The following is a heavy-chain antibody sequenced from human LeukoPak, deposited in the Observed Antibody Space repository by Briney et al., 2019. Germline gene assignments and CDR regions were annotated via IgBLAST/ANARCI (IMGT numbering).Heavy chain of an antibody. D-gene: IGHD2-15*01. CDR2: ISTSSRYI. V-gene: IGHV3-21*01. Sequence: GGSVRLSCAASGLTFSRYSMSWVRQAPGKGLEWVSSISTSSRYIYYADSVKDRFTISRDNAKNSLYLQMNSLRAEDTAVYYCARVERDCSGGSCYYYYYAMDVWGQGTTVTVSS. J-gene: IGHJ6*02. CDR3: ARVERDCSGGSCYYYYYAMDV. CDR1: GLTFSRYS.